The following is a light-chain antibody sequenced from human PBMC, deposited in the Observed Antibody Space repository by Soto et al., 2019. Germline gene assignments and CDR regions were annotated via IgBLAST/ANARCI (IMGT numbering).Light chain of an antibody. Sequence: DIQMTQSPSTLSASVGDRVTITCRASQSIVNWLAWYQQKPGKAPKLLIYDASSLESGVPSRFSGSGSGTEFTLTITILQPDDFATYYCQRYDSYSRTFGQGTKVEI. V-gene: IGKV1-5*01. CDR1: QSIVNW. J-gene: IGKJ1*01. CDR3: QRYDSYSRT. CDR2: DAS.